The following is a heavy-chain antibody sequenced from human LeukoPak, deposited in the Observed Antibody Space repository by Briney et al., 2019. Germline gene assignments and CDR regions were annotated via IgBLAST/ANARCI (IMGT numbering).Heavy chain of an antibody. Sequence: ASVKVSCKASGYTFTSYGISWVRQAPGKGLEWVSSISSSSSYIYYADSVKGRFTISRDNAKNSLYLQMNSLRAEDTAVYYCARDPRIAVTWGQGTLVTVSS. V-gene: IGHV3-21*01. CDR1: GYTFTSYG. J-gene: IGHJ4*02. CDR3: ARDPRIAVT. D-gene: IGHD6-19*01. CDR2: ISSSSSYI.